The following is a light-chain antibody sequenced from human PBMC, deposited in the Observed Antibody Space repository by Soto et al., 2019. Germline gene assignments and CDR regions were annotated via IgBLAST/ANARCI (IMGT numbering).Light chain of an antibody. J-gene: IGLJ3*02. CDR3: SSYTSSILV. CDR2: EVS. Sequence: QSVLTQPASVSGSPGQSINISCTGTNSDVGGYNYVSWYQQYPGKAPKLMIYEVSNRPSGVSNRFSGSKSGNTASLTISGLQAEDEADYYCSSYTSSILVFGGGTKLTVL. V-gene: IGLV2-14*01. CDR1: NSDVGGYNY.